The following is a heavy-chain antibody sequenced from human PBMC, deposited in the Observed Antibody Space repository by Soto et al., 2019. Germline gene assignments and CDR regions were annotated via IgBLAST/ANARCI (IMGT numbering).Heavy chain of an antibody. D-gene: IGHD3-22*01. CDR1: GYTFTTYG. Sequence: QVQLVQSGAEVKKPGASVKVSCKASGYTFTTYGFSWVRQAPGQGLECVGWISASNGNTHYSQKFQGRVTMTTDTSTSTAYMELRSLTSGDTAVYYCASEPIYYNDGSGYSPLGYWGQGTLVTVSS. CDR2: ISASNGNT. CDR3: ASEPIYYNDGSGYSPLGY. J-gene: IGHJ4*02. V-gene: IGHV1-18*04.